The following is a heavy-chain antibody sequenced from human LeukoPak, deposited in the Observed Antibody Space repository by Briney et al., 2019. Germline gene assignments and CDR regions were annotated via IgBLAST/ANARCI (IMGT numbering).Heavy chain of an antibody. Sequence: GESLKISCKGSGYSFSNYWIGWVRQVPGKGLEWMGIIHPGDSDIRYSPPFQGQVIISADKSISTAYLQWSSLKASDTAMYYCARRESSGSIDYWGQGTLVTVSS. V-gene: IGHV5-51*01. CDR3: ARRESSGSIDY. CDR2: IHPGDSDI. J-gene: IGHJ4*02. CDR1: GYSFSNYW. D-gene: IGHD6-19*01.